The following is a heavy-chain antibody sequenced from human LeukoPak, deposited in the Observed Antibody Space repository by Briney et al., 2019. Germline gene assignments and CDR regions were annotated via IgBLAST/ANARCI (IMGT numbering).Heavy chain of an antibody. CDR3: AKEDGALQLWANDAFDI. CDR1: GFTFSSYG. Sequence: GGSLRLSCAASGFTFSSYGMHWVRQAPGKGLEWVAFIRYDGSNKYYADSVKGRFTISRDNSKNTLYLQMNSLRAEDTAVYYCAKEDGALQLWANDAFDIWGQGTMVTVSS. J-gene: IGHJ3*02. CDR2: IRYDGSNK. V-gene: IGHV3-30*02. D-gene: IGHD5-18*01.